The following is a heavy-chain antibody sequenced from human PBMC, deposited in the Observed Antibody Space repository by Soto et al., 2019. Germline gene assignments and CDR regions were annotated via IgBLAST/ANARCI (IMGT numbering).Heavy chain of an antibody. Sequence: GSLRLSCAASGFTFSNAWMSWVRQAPGKGLEWVGRIKSKTDGGTTDYAAPVKGRFTISRDDSKNTLYLQMNSLKTEDTAVYYCTTVNVLMVYAMYGYWGQGTLVTVSS. J-gene: IGHJ4*02. CDR1: GFTFSNAW. CDR3: TTVNVLMVYAMYGY. V-gene: IGHV3-15*01. D-gene: IGHD2-8*01. CDR2: IKSKTDGGTT.